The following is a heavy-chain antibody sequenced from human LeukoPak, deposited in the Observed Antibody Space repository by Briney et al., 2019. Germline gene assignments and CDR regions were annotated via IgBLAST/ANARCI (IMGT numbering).Heavy chain of an antibody. V-gene: IGHV1-3*01. CDR3: ASGVGGNYLGDAFDI. CDR1: GYTFTSYA. J-gene: IGHJ3*02. CDR2: INAGNGNT. D-gene: IGHD1-26*01. Sequence: ASVKVSCKASGYTFTSYAMHWVRQAPGQRLEWMGWINAGNGNTKYSQKFQGRVTITRDTSASTAHMELSSLRSEDTAVYYCASGVGGNYLGDAFDIWGQGTMVTVSS.